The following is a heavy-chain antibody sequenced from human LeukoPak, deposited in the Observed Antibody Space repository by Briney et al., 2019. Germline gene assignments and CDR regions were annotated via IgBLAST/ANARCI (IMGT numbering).Heavy chain of an antibody. CDR1: GFTFNSYA. Sequence: GGSLRLSCAASGFTFNSYAMSWVRQAPGKGLEWVSAITASGGDTFYADSVKARFTISRDSSKNTLYLQMNSLRAEDTAVYYCTKGESSSTGSVGYWGQGTLVTVSS. D-gene: IGHD6-6*01. CDR3: TKGESSSTGSVGY. V-gene: IGHV3-23*01. J-gene: IGHJ4*02. CDR2: ITASGGDT.